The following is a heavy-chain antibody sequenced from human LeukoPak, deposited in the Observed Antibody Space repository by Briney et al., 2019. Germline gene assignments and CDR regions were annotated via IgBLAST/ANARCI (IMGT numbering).Heavy chain of an antibody. CDR1: GFTFSSYG. J-gene: IGHJ4*02. V-gene: IGHV3-30*18. CDR3: AKVLYGDYYDFWSGYYDSAIDY. D-gene: IGHD3-3*01. CDR2: ISYDGSNK. Sequence: GGSLRLSCAASGFTFSSYGMDWVRQAPGKGLEWVAVISYDGSNKYYADSVKGRFTISRDNSKNTLYLQMNSLRAEDTAVYYCAKVLYGDYYDFWSGYYDSAIDYWGQGTLVTVSS.